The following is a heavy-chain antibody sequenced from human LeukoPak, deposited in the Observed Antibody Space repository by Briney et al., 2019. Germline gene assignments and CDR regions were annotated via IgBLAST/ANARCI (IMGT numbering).Heavy chain of an antibody. D-gene: IGHD3-3*01. CDR2: NHTRSST. CDR3: ARCNYDFWSGSLAWFDP. Sequence: SQTLSLTRPVSGGSISRGSYYRSWIRQPAGEGLEWIGRNHTRSSTNYTPSLKSRLTISVDTSKNQSSLKLSSVTAADTAVYYCARCNYDFWSGSLAWFDPWGQGTLVTVSS. CDR1: GGSISRGSYY. V-gene: IGHV4-61*02. J-gene: IGHJ5*02.